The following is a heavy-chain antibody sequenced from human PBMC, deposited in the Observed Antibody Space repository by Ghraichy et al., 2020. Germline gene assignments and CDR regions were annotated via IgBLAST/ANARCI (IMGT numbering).Heavy chain of an antibody. V-gene: IGHV4-4*07. Sequence: SETLSLTCTVSDGSLSSYFCNWIRQSAGKGLEWIGRIYLSGDTNYNPSLKSRVTMSLDRSKNKCSLEVNSLTAADTAIYYCARENVAVVGLDYWGQGIPVTVSS. J-gene: IGHJ4*02. CDR2: IYLSGDT. CDR3: ARENVAVVGLDY. CDR1: DGSLSSYF. D-gene: IGHD6-19*01.